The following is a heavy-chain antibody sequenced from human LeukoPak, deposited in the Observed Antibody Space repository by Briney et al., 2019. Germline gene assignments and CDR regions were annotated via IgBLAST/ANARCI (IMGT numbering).Heavy chain of an antibody. D-gene: IGHD5-18*01. CDR3: AKERRRVDTSMIRSYYFED. Sequence: GGTLRLSCVASGFSFRSHAMSWVRQTPGKGLEWVASITGNGQTTNYADSGRGRFTISRDNSEDTVSLQMNSLTVEDTAIYYCAKERRRVDTSMIRSYYFEDWGQGTLVTVSS. V-gene: IGHV3-23*01. CDR1: GFSFRSHA. J-gene: IGHJ4*02. CDR2: ITGNGQTT.